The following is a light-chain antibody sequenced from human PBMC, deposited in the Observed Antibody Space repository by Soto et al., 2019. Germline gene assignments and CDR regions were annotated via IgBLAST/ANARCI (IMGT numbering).Light chain of an antibody. CDR2: GAS. CDR1: QSVSSSY. J-gene: IGKJ4*01. V-gene: IGKV3-20*01. CDR3: QQDGTSPLP. Sequence: EIVLTQSPGTLSLSPEERVTLSCRASQSVSSSYLAWYQQTPGQAPRLLIYGASSRATGIPDRFSGSGSGTDFTLTISRLEPEDCAVYYCQQDGTSPLPFGGGTKVEIK.